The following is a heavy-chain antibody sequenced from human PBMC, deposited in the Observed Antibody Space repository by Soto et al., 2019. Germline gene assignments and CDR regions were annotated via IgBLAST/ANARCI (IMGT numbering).Heavy chain of an antibody. D-gene: IGHD3-22*01. Sequence: QLQLQESGPGLLKPSETLSLTCTVSGGSVRSTNFYWAWIRLPPGKGLEWIGSIYYSGSSYHNPSLKSRINMSVDTSKNKFSLKLSSVTAADTAFYYCARHRIVSIYTWFDPWGQGTLVTVSS. CDR2: IYYSGSS. CDR1: GGSVRSTNFY. J-gene: IGHJ5*02. V-gene: IGHV4-39*01. CDR3: ARHRIVSIYTWFDP.